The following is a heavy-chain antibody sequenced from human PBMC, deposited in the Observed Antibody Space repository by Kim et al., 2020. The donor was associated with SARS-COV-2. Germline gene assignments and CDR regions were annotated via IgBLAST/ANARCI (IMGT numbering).Heavy chain of an antibody. CDR3: ASLPKRGYSQHGMDV. Sequence: SVKVSCKSSGGTFSSYTITWVRQAPGQGLEWMGAIIPMFGRGYYAHAFQDRLTITADEPTSTAFLEMSSLRSDDTAVYYCASLPKRGYSQHGMDVWGPGTTVIVSS. J-gene: IGHJ6*02. CDR2: IIPMFGRG. D-gene: IGHD5-18*01. V-gene: IGHV1-69*13. CDR1: GGTFSSYT.